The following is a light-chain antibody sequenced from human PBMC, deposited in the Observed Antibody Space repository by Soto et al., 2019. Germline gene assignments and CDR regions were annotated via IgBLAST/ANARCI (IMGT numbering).Light chain of an antibody. Sequence: EIVLTQSPATLSVSPGERVTLSCRASESVDINLAWYQQKPGQAPRLLIYGASTRATDMPGTFSGRGSGTEFTLTISSLQYEDFAVYYCQQYKNWPRTFGQGTKV. CDR3: QQYKNWPRT. J-gene: IGKJ1*01. CDR1: ESVDIN. V-gene: IGKV3-15*01. CDR2: GAS.